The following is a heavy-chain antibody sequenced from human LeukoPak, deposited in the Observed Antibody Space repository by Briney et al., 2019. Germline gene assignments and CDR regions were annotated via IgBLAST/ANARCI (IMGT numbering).Heavy chain of an antibody. V-gene: IGHV4-59*01. J-gene: IGHJ6*02. CDR1: GGSISSYY. D-gene: IGHD3-10*01. CDR3: ARGGYYGSAPTEDYYYGMDV. Sequence: SETLSLTCTVSGGSISSYYWSWIRQPPGEGLEWIEYIYYSGSTNYNPSLKSRVTISVDTSKNQFSLKLSSVTAADTAVYYCARGGYYGSAPTEDYYYGMDVWGQGTAVTVSS. CDR2: IYYSGST.